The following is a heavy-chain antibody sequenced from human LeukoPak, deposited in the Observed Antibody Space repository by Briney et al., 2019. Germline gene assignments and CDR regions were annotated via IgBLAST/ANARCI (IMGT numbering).Heavy chain of an antibody. CDR2: TYYRSTWYN. D-gene: IGHD2-2*01. CDR1: GDSVSSNSVT. J-gene: IGHJ5*02. CDR3: ARRLTQYDCFDP. V-gene: IGHV6-1*01. Sequence: SQTLSLTCAISGDSVSSNSVTWNCIRQSPSRGLEWLGRTYYRSTWYNDYAVSVRGRITVNPDTSKNQFSLHLNSVTPEDTAVYYCARRLTQYDCFDPWGQGILVTVSS.